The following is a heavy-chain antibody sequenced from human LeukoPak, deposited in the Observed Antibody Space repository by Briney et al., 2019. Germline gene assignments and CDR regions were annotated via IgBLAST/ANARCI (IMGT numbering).Heavy chain of an antibody. CDR3: ARPIGEHAFDI. CDR2: IIPILGIA. Sequence: SVKVSCKASGGTFSSYAISWVRQAPGQGLEWMGRIIPILGIANYAQKFQGRVTITADKSTGTAYMELSSLRSEDTAVYYCARPIGEHAFDIWGQGTMVTVSS. CDR1: GGTFSSYA. V-gene: IGHV1-69*04. D-gene: IGHD1-26*01. J-gene: IGHJ3*02.